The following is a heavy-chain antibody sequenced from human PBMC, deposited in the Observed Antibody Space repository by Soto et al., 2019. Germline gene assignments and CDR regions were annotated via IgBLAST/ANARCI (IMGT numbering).Heavy chain of an antibody. CDR2: IYHSGST. J-gene: IGHJ6*02. CDR3: ARDLGTADKYYDFWSGYDESYYYYGMDV. D-gene: IGHD3-3*01. CDR1: GYSISSGYY. V-gene: IGHV4-38-2*02. Sequence: PSETLSLTCAVSGYSISSGYYWGWIRQPPGKGLEWIGSIYHSGSTYYNPSLKSRVTISVDTCKNQFSLKLSSVTAADTAVYYCARDLGTADKYYDFWSGYDESYYYYGMDVWGQGAMVTVSS.